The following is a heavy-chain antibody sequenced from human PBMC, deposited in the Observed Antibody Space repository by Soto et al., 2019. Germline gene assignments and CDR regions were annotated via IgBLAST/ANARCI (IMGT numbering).Heavy chain of an antibody. Sequence: GESLKISCQGSGYSFAGYWITWVRQKPGKGLEWMGRIDPSDSQTSYSPSFRGHVTISVTKSITTVFLQWGSLRASDTAMYYCARQIYDSDTGPNFQYYFDSWGQGTPVTVSS. D-gene: IGHD3-22*01. V-gene: IGHV5-10-1*01. CDR3: ARQIYDSDTGPNFQYYFDS. CDR1: GYSFAGYW. CDR2: IDPSDSQT. J-gene: IGHJ4*02.